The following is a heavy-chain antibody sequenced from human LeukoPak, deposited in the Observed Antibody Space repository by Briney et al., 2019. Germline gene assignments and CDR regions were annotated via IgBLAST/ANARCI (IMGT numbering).Heavy chain of an antibody. J-gene: IGHJ4*02. V-gene: IGHV3-9*01. Sequence: PGRSLRLSCAASGFTFDDYAMHWVRQAPGKGLEWVSGISWNSGSIGYADSVKGRFTISRDNAKNSLYLQMNSLRAEDTAFYYCAKDIGDYGDHGYDYWGQGTLVTVSS. CDR3: AKDIGDYGDHGYDY. CDR2: ISWNSGSI. D-gene: IGHD4-17*01. CDR1: GFTFDDYA.